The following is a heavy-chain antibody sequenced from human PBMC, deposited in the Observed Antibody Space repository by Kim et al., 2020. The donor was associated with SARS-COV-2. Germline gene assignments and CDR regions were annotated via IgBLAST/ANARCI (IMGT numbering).Heavy chain of an antibody. CDR1: GFIFSSYS. J-gene: IGHJ4*02. D-gene: IGHD6-13*01. V-gene: IGHV3-48*02. CDR3: ARDGRGIAAIDY. Sequence: LSLTCAASGFIFSSYSMNWVRQAPGKGLEWVSYISSNSGTIYYADSVKGRFTISRDNAKNSLYLQMNSLRDEDTAVYYCARDGRGIAAIDYWGQGTLVTVSS. CDR2: ISSNSGTI.